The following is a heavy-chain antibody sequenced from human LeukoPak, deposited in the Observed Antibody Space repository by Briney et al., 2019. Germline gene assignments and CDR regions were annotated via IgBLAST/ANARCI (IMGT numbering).Heavy chain of an antibody. CDR3: ARVPCGGDCYPSYYYYYMDV. D-gene: IGHD2-21*01. Sequence: PSQTLSLTCTVSGGSISSGSYYWSWIRQPAGKGLEWIGRIYTSGSTNYNPSLKSRVTISVDTSKNQFSLKLSSVTAADTAVYYCARVPCGGDCYPSYYYYYMDVWGKGTTVTVSS. CDR1: GGSISSGSYY. CDR2: IYTSGST. J-gene: IGHJ6*03. V-gene: IGHV4-61*02.